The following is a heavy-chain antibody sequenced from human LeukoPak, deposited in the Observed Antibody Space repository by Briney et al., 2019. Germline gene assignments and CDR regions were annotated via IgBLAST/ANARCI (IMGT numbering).Heavy chain of an antibody. CDR3: AKVQSDIVGAMFFSFDV. V-gene: IGHV3-21*06. J-gene: IGHJ3*01. Sequence: GGSLRLSCGGSGFTFHSYSMDWVRQAPGKGLEWVASIIGSGSEMFYADSLKGRFTISRDNSKNSLYPQMNSLRVEDTAVYYCAKVQSDIVGAMFFSFDVWGQGTMVSVSS. D-gene: IGHD1-26*01. CDR1: GFTFHSYS. CDR2: IIGSGSEM.